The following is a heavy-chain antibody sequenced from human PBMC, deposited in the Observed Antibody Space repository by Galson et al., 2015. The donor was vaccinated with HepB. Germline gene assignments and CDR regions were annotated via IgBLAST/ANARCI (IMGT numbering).Heavy chain of an antibody. CDR1: GYTFTSYG. J-gene: IGHJ4*02. V-gene: IGHV1-18*01. CDR3: ARDRRRGIAAAGPDY. CDR2: ISAYNGNT. D-gene: IGHD6-13*01. Sequence: SVKVSCKASGYTFTSYGISWVRQAPGQGLEWMGWISAYNGNTNYAQKLQGKVTMTTDTSTSTAYMELRSLRSDDTAVYYGARDRRRGIAAAGPDYWGQGTLVTVSS.